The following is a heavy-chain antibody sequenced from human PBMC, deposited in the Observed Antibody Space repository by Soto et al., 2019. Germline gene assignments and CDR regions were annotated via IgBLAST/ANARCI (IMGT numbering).Heavy chain of an antibody. J-gene: IGHJ6*02. V-gene: IGHV2-5*02. CDR1: GFSLTTSGVG. Sequence: QITLKESGPTLVKPTQTLTLTCTFSGFSLTTSGVGVGWIRQPPGKAPEWLALSYWDDDQRYSPSLRSRLTITQDTSKNQVVLTMTNMDPVDTATYYCAHDYVGYYGMDVWGQGTTVTVSS. CDR2: SYWDDDQ. CDR3: AHDYVGYYGMDV. D-gene: IGHD4-17*01.